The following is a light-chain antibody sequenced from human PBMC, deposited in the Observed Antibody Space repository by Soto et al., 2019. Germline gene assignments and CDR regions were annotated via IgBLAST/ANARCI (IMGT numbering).Light chain of an antibody. CDR1: ERISNY. J-gene: IGKJ1*01. V-gene: IGKV1-39*01. Sequence: GDRVTLTCRASERISNYLNWYQQKPGTAPKLLIWSSSTLPSGVPSRFSGSGSGTDFTLSISGLQPEDFAVYYCQQSYNTPRTFGQGTKVEVK. CDR2: SSS. CDR3: QQSYNTPRT.